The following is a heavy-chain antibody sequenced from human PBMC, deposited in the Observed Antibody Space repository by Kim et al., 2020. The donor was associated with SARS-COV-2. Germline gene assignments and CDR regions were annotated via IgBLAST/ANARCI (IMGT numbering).Heavy chain of an antibody. CDR2: ISAYNGNT. V-gene: IGHV1-18*01. CDR1: GYTFTSYG. D-gene: IGHD3-16*02. Sequence: ASVKVSCKASGYTFTSYGISWVRQAPGQGLEWMGWISAYNGNTNYAQKLQGRVTMTTDTSTSTAYMELRSLRSDDTAVYYCARSGRRLLYYDYVWGSYQGDYWGQGTLVTVSS. J-gene: IGHJ4*02. CDR3: ARSGRRLLYYDYVWGSYQGDY.